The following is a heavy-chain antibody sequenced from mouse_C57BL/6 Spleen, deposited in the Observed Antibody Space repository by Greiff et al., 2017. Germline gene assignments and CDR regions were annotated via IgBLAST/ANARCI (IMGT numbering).Heavy chain of an antibody. CDR2: INPYNGGT. J-gene: IGHJ4*01. V-gene: IGHV1-19*01. CDR1: GYTFTDYY. D-gene: IGHD2-3*01. CDR3: ERWGDGYPMDY. Sequence: EVQLQQSGPVLVKPGASVKMSCKASGYTFTDYYMNWVKQSHGKSLEWLGVINPYNGGTSYNQKFKGKATLTVDKSSSTGYMELNILTSEDFSVYYCERWGDGYPMDYWGQGTSVTVSS.